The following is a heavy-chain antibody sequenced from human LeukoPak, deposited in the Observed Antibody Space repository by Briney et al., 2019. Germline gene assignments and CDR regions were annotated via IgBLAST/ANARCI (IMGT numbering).Heavy chain of an antibody. CDR2: INPNSGGT. J-gene: IGHJ4*02. CDR3: ARSISTLTTVGDY. CDR1: GYTFTGYY. V-gene: IGHV1-2*04. Sequence: ASVKVSCKVSGYTFTGYYMHWVRQAPGQELEWMGWINPNSGGTNYAQKFQGWVTMTRDTSISTAYMELSRLRSDDTAVYYCARSISTLTTVGDYWGQGTLVTVSS. D-gene: IGHD4-17*01.